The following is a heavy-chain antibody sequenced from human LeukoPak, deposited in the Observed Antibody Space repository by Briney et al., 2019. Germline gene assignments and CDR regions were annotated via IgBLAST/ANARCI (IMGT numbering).Heavy chain of an antibody. Sequence: ASVKVSCKASRYTLTSYGINWVRQAPGQGLEWVGWISAYNGNTNYAQKLQGRLTMNTDTSTSPAYMELRSLRSDDTVVYYCARARNIVVGPVATGNWFHPWGQGTLVTVSS. V-gene: IGHV1-18*01. CDR1: RYTLTSYG. CDR2: ISAYNGNT. D-gene: IGHD2-2*01. CDR3: ARARNIVVGPVATGNWFHP. J-gene: IGHJ5*02.